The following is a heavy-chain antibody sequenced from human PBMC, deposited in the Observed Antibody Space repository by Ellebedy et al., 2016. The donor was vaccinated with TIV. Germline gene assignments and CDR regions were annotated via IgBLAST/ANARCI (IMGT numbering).Heavy chain of an antibody. Sequence: PGGSLRLSCAASGFTFSGYYKSRFRQAPGKGPEWVSYISYSGDLISYADSVTGRFTTSRDNAGNSLYLQMNSLTAEDTAVYYCARLGVTAAAGASDYWGQGTLVIVSS. D-gene: IGHD6-13*01. V-gene: IGHV3-11*01. CDR1: GFTFSGYY. CDR2: ISYSGDLI. J-gene: IGHJ4*02. CDR3: ARLGVTAAAGASDY.